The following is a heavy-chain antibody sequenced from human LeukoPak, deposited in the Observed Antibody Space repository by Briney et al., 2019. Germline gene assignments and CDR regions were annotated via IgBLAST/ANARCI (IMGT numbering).Heavy chain of an antibody. D-gene: IGHD6-13*01. Sequence: ASVKVSCKASGYTFTGYYMHWVRQAPGQGLEWMGWIDPNSGGTIYAQKFQGRVTMTEDTSTDTAYMELSSLRSEDTAVYYCATGGDSSSLDYWGQGTLVTVSS. J-gene: IGHJ4*02. CDR2: IDPNSGGT. CDR3: ATGGDSSSLDY. CDR1: GYTFTGYY. V-gene: IGHV1-2*02.